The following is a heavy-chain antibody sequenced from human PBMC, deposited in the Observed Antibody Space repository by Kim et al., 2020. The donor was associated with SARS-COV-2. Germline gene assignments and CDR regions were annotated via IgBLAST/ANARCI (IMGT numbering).Heavy chain of an antibody. V-gene: IGHV4-30-4*01. D-gene: IGHD2-2*01. CDR1: GGSISSGDYY. CDR3: ARLPSRYCSSTSCYGENADLDY. J-gene: IGHJ4*02. CDR2: IYYSGST. Sequence: SETLSLTCTVSGGSISSGDYYWSWIRQPPGKGLEWIGYIYYSGSTYYNPSLKSRVTISVDTSKNQFSLKLSSVTAADTAVYYCARLPSRYCSSTSCYGENADLDYWGQGTLVTVSS.